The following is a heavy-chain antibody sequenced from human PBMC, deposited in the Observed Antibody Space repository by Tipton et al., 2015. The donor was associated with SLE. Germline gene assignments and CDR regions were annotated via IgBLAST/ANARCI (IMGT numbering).Heavy chain of an antibody. Sequence: TLSLTCTVSGGSISSHYLSWVRQPPGKGLGWFGDIYYIGSTNYNPSLPGRVTISVDTSKNQFSLKLSSVTAADTAVYYCARGGTMVQGEANDAFDIWGQGTMVTVSS. CDR3: ARGGTMVQGEANDAFDI. CDR2: IYYIGST. D-gene: IGHD3-10*01. J-gene: IGHJ3*02. CDR1: GGSISSHY. V-gene: IGHV4-59*11.